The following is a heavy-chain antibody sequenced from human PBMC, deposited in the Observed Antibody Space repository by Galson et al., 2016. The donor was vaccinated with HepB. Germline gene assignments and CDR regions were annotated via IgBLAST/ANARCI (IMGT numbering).Heavy chain of an antibody. Sequence: SLRLSCAASGFIFNSHAMNWVRQAPGKGPEWVAVISYDGSNEYYADSVKGRFTISRDNSKNTLYLHMNSLRAEDTAVYYCARDRRGGSSTLDYWGQGTLVTVSS. J-gene: IGHJ4*02. V-gene: IGHV3-30-3*01. CDR2: ISYDGSNE. CDR1: GFIFNSHA. CDR3: ARDRRGGSSTLDY. D-gene: IGHD1-26*01.